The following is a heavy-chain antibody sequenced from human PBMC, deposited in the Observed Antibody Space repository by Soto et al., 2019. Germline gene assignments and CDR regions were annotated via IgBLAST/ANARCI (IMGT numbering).Heavy chain of an antibody. CDR2: ISAYNGNT. CDR3: ASSLLVGYGLEGESD. D-gene: IGHD5-18*01. V-gene: IGHV1-18*01. J-gene: IGHJ4*02. CDR1: GYTFTSSG. Sequence: QVQLVQSGAEVKKPGASVKVSCKASGYTFTSSGICWVRQAPGQGLEWMAWISAYNGNTNYAQKLQGRVTMTTDTSTSSAYMELRSLRSDDTAVYYCASSLLVGYGLEGESDWGQGTLVTVSS.